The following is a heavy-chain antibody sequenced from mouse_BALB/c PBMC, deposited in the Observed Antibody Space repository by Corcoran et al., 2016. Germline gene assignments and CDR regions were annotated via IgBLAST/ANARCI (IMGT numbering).Heavy chain of an antibody. CDR2: INTYTGEP. CDR3: ARDPLYDGYYGAWFAY. V-gene: IGHV9-3-1*01. J-gene: IGHJ3*01. Sequence: QIQLVQSGPELKKPGETVKITCMASGYTFTNYGMNWMKQAPEKGLKWMGRINTYTGEPTYADDFKGRFAISLETSASTAYLQINNLKNEDTAPYFCARDPLYDGYYGAWFAYWGQGTLFTVSA. D-gene: IGHD2-3*01. CDR1: GYTFTNYG.